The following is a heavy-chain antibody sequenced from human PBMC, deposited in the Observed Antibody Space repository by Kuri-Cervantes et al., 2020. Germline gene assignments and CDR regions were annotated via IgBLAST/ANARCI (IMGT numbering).Heavy chain of an antibody. V-gene: IGHV1-8*02. CDR1: GYTFTSYY. J-gene: IGHJ5*02. CDR3: ARVVAATDNWFDP. Sequence: ASVKVSCKASGYTFTSYYMHWVRQAPGQGLEWMGWMNPNSGNTGYAQKFQGRVTMTRNTSISTAYMELSSLRSEDTAVYYCARVVAATDNWFDPWSQGTLVTVSS. D-gene: IGHD2-15*01. CDR2: MNPNSGNT.